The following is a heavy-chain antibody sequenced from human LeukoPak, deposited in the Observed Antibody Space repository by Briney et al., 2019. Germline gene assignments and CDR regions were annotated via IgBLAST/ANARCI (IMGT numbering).Heavy chain of an antibody. CDR1: GFTFSSYG. D-gene: IGHD1-26*01. CDR3: AEPTSGSYYADDY. Sequence: GGSLRLSCAASGFTFSSYGMHWVRQAPGKGLEWVAFIRYDGSNKYYADSVKGRFTISRDNSKNTLYLQMNSLRAEDTAVYYCAEPTSGSYYADDYWGQGTLGTVSS. V-gene: IGHV3-30*02. CDR2: IRYDGSNK. J-gene: IGHJ4*02.